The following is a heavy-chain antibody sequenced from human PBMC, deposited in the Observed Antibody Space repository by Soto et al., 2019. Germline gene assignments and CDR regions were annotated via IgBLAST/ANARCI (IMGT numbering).Heavy chain of an antibody. CDR3: AKDDYDYIWGELSFYDY. Sequence: GGSLRLSCAASGFTFSSYAMSWVRQAPGKGLEWVSAISGSGGSTYYADSVKGRFTISRDNSKNTLYLQMNSLRAEDTAVYYCAKDDYDYIWGELSFYDYWGQGTLVTVSS. CDR2: ISGSGGST. D-gene: IGHD3-16*02. CDR1: GFTFSSYA. J-gene: IGHJ4*02. V-gene: IGHV3-23*01.